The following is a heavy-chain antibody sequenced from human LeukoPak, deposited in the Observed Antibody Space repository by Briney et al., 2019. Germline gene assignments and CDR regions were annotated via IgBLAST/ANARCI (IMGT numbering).Heavy chain of an antibody. CDR2: TYYRSKWYN. Sequence: SQTLSLTCAISGDSVPSNSAAWNWIRQSPSRGLEWLGRTYYRSKWYNDYAVSVKSRITINPDTSKNQFSLQLNSATPEDTAVYYCARTGYSSTWFPWGFDSWGQGTLVTVSS. CDR1: GDSVPSNSAA. CDR3: ARTGYSSTWFPWGFDS. V-gene: IGHV6-1*01. J-gene: IGHJ5*01. D-gene: IGHD6-13*01.